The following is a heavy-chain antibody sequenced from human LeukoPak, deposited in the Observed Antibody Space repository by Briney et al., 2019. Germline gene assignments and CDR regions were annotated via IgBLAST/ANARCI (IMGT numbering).Heavy chain of an antibody. CDR1: GWTFSSYG. CDR3: AKERDFWSGRYSRNPLDY. CDR2: ISYDGSNK. Sequence: PGRSLRLSCAASGWTFSSYGMHRVRQAPGKGLEWVAVISYDGSNKYYADSVKGRFTTSRDNSKNTLYLQMNSLRAEDTAVYYCAKERDFWSGRYSRNPLDYWGQGTLVTVSS. J-gene: IGHJ4*02. V-gene: IGHV3-30*18. D-gene: IGHD3-3*01.